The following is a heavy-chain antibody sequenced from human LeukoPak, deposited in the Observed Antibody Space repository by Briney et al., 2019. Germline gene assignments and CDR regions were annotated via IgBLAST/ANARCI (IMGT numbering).Heavy chain of an antibody. V-gene: IGHV5-51*01. D-gene: IGHD3-22*01. CDR3: ARLSMIDTFDI. CDR1: GYSFTNYW. J-gene: IGHJ3*02. Sequence: PGESLKISCKGSGYSFTNYWIGWVRQMPGKGLEWVAIIYPGDSDTRYSPSFQGQVTISADKSINTAYLHWRSLKASDTAMYYCARLSMIDTFDIWGLGTVVTVSS. CDR2: IYPGDSDT.